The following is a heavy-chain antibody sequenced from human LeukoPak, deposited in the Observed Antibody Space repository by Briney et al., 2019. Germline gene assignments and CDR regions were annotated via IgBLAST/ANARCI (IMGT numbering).Heavy chain of an antibody. CDR3: ARGSRGSYRSLGY. J-gene: IGHJ4*02. CDR2: INHSGST. D-gene: IGHD1-26*01. CDR1: GGSFSGYY. Sequence: SETLSLTCAVYGGSFSGYYWSWIRQPPGKGLEWIGEINHSGSTNYNPSLKSRVTISVDTSKNQFSLKLSSVTAADTAVYYCARGSRGSYRSLGYWGQGTLVTVSS. V-gene: IGHV4-34*01.